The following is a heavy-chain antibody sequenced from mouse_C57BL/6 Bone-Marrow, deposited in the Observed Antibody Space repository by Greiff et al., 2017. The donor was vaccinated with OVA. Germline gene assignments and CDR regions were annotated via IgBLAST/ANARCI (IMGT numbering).Heavy chain of an antibody. V-gene: IGHV1-19*01. D-gene: IGHD1-1*01. J-gene: IGHJ1*03. Sequence: VQLQQSGPVLVKPGASVKMSCKASGYTFTDYYMNWVKQSHGKSLEWIGVINPYNGGTSYNQKFKGKATLTVDKSSSTAYMELNSLTSEDSAVYYGARGDYYGSSYDWYFDVWGTGTTVTVSS. CDR3: ARGDYYGSSYDWYFDV. CDR1: GYTFTDYY. CDR2: INPYNGGT.